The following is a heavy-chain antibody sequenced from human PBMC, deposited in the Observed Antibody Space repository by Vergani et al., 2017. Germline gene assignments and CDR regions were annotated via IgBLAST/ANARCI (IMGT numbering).Heavy chain of an antibody. CDR1: GYTFTGYY. Sequence: QVQLLQSGAEVKKPGASVKVSCKASGYTFTGYYMHWVRQAPGQGLEWMGWINPNSGGTHYAQKHQGRVTMTRDTTISTAYMELSRLRADDTAVYYCAREGWVRCLGWLGNWFDPWGQWSLVTVSS. CDR3: AREGWVRCLGWLGNWFDP. J-gene: IGHJ5*02. CDR2: INPNSGGT. V-gene: IGHV1-2*02. D-gene: IGHD3-3*01.